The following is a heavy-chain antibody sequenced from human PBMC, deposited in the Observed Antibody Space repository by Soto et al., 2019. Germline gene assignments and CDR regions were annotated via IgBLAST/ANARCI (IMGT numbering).Heavy chain of an antibody. V-gene: IGHV3-15*01. D-gene: IGHD3-22*01. Sequence: EMQLVESGGGLVKPGGSLRLSCAASGFTFADAWMSWVRQAPGRGLEWVGRIKREADGVTTDYAAPVKGRTTISRVDSKNPLYLQMHSLTTEDTAVYYCATVLSNGYYNFDYWGQGTPVTFSS. CDR1: GFTFADAW. CDR2: IKREADGVTT. J-gene: IGHJ4*02. CDR3: ATVLSNGYYNFDY.